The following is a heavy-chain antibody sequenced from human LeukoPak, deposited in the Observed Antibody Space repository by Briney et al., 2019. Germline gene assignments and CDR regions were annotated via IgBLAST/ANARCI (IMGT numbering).Heavy chain of an antibody. CDR3: ARGGTTHLHYYYYGMDV. V-gene: IGHV4-31*03. Sequence: SETLSLTCTVSGGSISSGGYYWSWIRQHPGKGLEWIGYIYYSGSTYYNPSLKSRVTISVDTSKNQFSLKLSSVTAADTAVYYCARGGTTHLHYYYYGMDVWGQGTTVTVSS. CDR2: IYYSGST. CDR1: GGSISSGGYY. D-gene: IGHD4-11*01. J-gene: IGHJ6*02.